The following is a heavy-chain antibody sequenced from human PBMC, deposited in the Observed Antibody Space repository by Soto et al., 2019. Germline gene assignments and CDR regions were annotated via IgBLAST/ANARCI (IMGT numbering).Heavy chain of an antibody. J-gene: IGHJ3*02. CDR3: SIGVYYNWNYKDSAFDI. CDR1: GYTFTSYG. CDR2: MNANNGNT. Sequence: VKVCCKDSGYTFTSYGISWERQAPGQGLERMGWMNANNGNTNYAQKFQGRVTMTRNTSISTAYMELSRLRTEDPAVYYFSIGVYYNWNYKDSAFDILGQGTMVTVSS. V-gene: IGHV1-8*02. D-gene: IGHD1-7*01.